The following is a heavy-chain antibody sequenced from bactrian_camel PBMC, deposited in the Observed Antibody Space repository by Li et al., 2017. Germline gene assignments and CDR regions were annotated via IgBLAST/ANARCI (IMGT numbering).Heavy chain of an antibody. CDR2: ITRDGGST. V-gene: IGHV3S40*01. D-gene: IGHD7*01. J-gene: IGHJ4*01. Sequence: QLVESGGGSVQAGGSLRLSCAVSGFTVSSYDMTWVRQAPGKGLDWVSSITRDGGSTYYADSVKGRFTISQDTAKNTLYLQMTNLKPEDTAMYYCAVDSRTWHGYGALCPVTLIEVWNWLGQGTQVTVS. CDR1: GFTVSSYD.